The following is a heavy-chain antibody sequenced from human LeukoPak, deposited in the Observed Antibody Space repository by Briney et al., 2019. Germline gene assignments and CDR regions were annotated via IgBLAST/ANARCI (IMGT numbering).Heavy chain of an antibody. CDR1: GFTFSSYW. D-gene: IGHD6-13*01. CDR3: AKGFPPTSIAAAFDAFDI. V-gene: IGHV3-7*01. J-gene: IGHJ3*02. CDR2: IQQDGSMK. Sequence: GGSLRLSCAASGFTFSSYWMSWVRQAPGKGLEWVANIQQDGSMKYYVDSVKGRFTISRDNSKNTLYLQMNSLRAEDTAVYYCAKGFPPTSIAAAFDAFDIWGQGTMVTVSS.